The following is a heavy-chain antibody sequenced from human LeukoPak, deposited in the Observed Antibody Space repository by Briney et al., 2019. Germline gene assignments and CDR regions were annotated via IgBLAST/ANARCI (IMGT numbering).Heavy chain of an antibody. CDR3: AFHYGSGRYYFDY. Sequence: GGSLKISCEGSGSRFTSYWSGGVRQLPGKGLEWMGIIYPGDSDTIYSPSFQGQVTISADKSISTAYLQWSSLKASDTAMYYCAFHYGSGRYYFDYWGQGTLVTVSS. J-gene: IGHJ4*02. V-gene: IGHV5-51*01. CDR2: IYPGDSDT. D-gene: IGHD3-10*01. CDR1: GSRFTSYW.